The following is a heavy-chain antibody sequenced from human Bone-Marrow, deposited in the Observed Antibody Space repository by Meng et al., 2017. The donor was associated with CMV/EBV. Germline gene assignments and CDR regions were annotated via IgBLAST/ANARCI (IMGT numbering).Heavy chain of an antibody. J-gene: IGHJ4*02. D-gene: IGHD6-13*01. CDR2: INPKSGGT. CDR3: ARASRLYSSSWYMGDY. V-gene: IGHV1-2*02. Sequence: ASVKVSCKASGYTFIGYDLHWVRQAPGEGLEWMGWINPKSGGTNYAQRFQGRVTMTRDTSINTVYMELNRLRSDDTAVYYCARASRLYSSSWYMGDYWGQGNLVTVAS. CDR1: GYTFIGYD.